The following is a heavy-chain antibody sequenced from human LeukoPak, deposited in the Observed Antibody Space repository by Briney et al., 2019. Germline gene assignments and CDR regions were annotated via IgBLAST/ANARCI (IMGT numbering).Heavy chain of an antibody. CDR2: ITLYSDTT. CDR1: GGSISSGDHY. V-gene: IGHV4-30-4*01. Sequence: PSQTLSLTCSVSGGSISSGDHYWTWIRQPPGGGLEWMGFITLYSDTTSYNPSLKSRLMISIDTSKNQFSLTLTSGTAADTAVYFCARGFGYDFADYWGQGILVTVSS. J-gene: IGHJ4*02. D-gene: IGHD2-2*01. CDR3: ARGFGYDFADY.